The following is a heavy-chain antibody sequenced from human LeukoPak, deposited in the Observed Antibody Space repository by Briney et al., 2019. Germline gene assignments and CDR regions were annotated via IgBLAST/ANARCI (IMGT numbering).Heavy chain of an antibody. V-gene: IGHV1-2*02. CDR1: GYTFTGHY. CDR2: MNPNSGDT. Sequence: ASVKVSCKTSGYTFTGHYMHWVRQAPGQGLEWMGWMNPNSGDTNYAQKFQGRVTMTRDTSISTAYMELSSLRSDDTAVYYCARDRDNSGDYWGQGTLVSVSS. D-gene: IGHD6-19*01. J-gene: IGHJ4*02. CDR3: ARDRDNSGDY.